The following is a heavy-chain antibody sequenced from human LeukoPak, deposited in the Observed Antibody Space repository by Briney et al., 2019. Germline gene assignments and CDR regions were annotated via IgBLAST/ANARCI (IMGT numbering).Heavy chain of an antibody. CDR1: GGSISSYY. V-gene: IGHV4-59*01. CDR2: LYYSGST. D-gene: IGHD3-22*01. CDR3: ARDGFSGLDAFDI. J-gene: IGHJ3*02. Sequence: SETLSLTCTVSGGSISSYYWSWIRQPPGKGLEWIGYLYYSGSTNYSPSLKSRVTISVDTSKNQFSLKLSSVTAADTDVYYCARDGFSGLDAFDIWGQGTMVTVSS.